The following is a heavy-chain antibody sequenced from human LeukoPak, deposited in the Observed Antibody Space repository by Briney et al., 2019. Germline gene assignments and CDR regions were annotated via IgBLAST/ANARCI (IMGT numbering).Heavy chain of an antibody. D-gene: IGHD3-10*01. J-gene: IGHJ4*02. V-gene: IGHV4-59*11. CDR2: IYHSGST. CDR3: ARVSVLWFGELSHFDY. CDR1: GGSISSHY. Sequence: SETLSLTCTVSGGSISSHYWSWIRQPPGKGLEWIGYIYHSGSTNYNPSLKSRVTISVDTSKNQFSLKLSSVTAADTAVYYCARVSVLWFGELSHFDYWGQGTLVTVSS.